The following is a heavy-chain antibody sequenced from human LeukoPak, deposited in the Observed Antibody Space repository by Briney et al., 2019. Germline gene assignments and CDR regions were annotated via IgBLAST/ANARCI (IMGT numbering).Heavy chain of an antibody. CDR1: GFTFSTYA. J-gene: IGHJ4*02. CDR2: SSPSGEST. D-gene: IGHD3-22*01. V-gene: IGHV3-23*01. CDR3: ARSKSYDSSGYYFDY. Sequence: GGSLRLSCAASGFTFSTYAMTWVRQAPGKGLEWVASSSPSGESTKDAESVKGRFTISRDTSKNTLYLQMNSLRAEDTAVYYCARSKSYDSSGYYFDYWGQGTLVTVSS.